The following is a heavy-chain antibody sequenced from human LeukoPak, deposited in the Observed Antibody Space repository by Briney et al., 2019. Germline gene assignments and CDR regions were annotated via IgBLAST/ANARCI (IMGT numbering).Heavy chain of an antibody. Sequence: ASVKVSCKASGYTFTSYGISWVRQAPGQGLEWMGWISAYNGNTSYAQKLQGRVTMTTDTSTSTAYMELRSLRSDDTAVYYCARGPPLCSSTSCYIPDNRYWGQGTLVTVSS. CDR1: GYTFTSYG. CDR3: ARGPPLCSSTSCYIPDNRY. CDR2: ISAYNGNT. V-gene: IGHV1-18*01. J-gene: IGHJ4*02. D-gene: IGHD2-2*02.